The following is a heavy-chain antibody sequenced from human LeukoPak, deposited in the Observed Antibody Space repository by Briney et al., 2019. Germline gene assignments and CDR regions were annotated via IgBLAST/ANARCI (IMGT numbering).Heavy chain of an antibody. V-gene: IGHV4-4*09. CDR2: IHPSGNT. CDR3: ARKAPKKGWFDP. CDR1: ADSNNSYY. J-gene: IGHJ5*02. Sequence: SETLSLSCTVSADSNNSYYWSWIRQPPGKGLEWIGYIHPSGNTNYSPSLKSRVTISIDTSRNQFSLKLSSVTAADTAVYFCARKAPKKGWFDPWGQGTLVTVSS.